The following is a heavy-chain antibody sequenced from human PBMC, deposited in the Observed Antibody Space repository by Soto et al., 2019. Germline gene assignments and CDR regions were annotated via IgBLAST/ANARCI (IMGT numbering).Heavy chain of an antibody. CDR2: IIPIFGTA. CDR1: GGTFSSYA. V-gene: IGHV1-69*13. CDR3: ARSVAGTFYYGMDV. D-gene: IGHD6-19*01. J-gene: IGHJ6*02. Sequence: GASVKVSCKASGGTFSSYAISWVRQAPGQGLEWMGGIIPIFGTANYAQKFQSRVTITADESTSTAYMELSSLRSEDTAVYYCARSVAGTFYYGMDVWGQGTTVTVSS.